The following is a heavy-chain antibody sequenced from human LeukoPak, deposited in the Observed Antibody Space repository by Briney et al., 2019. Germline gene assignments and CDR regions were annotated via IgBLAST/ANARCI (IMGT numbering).Heavy chain of an antibody. CDR1: GFTFSSYA. J-gene: IGHJ4*02. CDR3: AKRSSNYDAFYFDY. V-gene: IGHV3-23*01. CDR2: ISGSGGST. Sequence: QPGGSLRLSCAASGFTFSSYAMSWVRQAPGKGLEWVSAISGSGGSTYYADSVKGRFTISRDNSKNTRYLQMNSLRAEDTAVYYCAKRSSNYDAFYFDYWGQGTLVTVSS. D-gene: IGHD4-11*01.